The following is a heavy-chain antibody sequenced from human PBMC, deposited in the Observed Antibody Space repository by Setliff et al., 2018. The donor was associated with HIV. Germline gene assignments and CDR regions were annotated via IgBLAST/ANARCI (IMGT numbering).Heavy chain of an antibody. CDR1: GYPFNTYD. CDR3: ARDDSSGYYPSWAFDI. D-gene: IGHD3-22*01. V-gene: IGHV1-18*04. J-gene: IGHJ3*02. Sequence: ASVKVSCKASGYPFNTYDITWVRQAPGQGLEWMGWISVSKGHTNYAQKFQDRVTMTTDTSTSTAYMELTGLRSDDTAAYYCARDDSSGYYPSWAFDIWGQGTMVTVSS. CDR2: ISVSKGHT.